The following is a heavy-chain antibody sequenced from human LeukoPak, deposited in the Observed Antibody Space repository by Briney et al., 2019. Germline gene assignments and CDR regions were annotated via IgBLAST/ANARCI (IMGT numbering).Heavy chain of an antibody. CDR3: ARDSIAVATDFDY. V-gene: IGHV3-21*01. CDR2: ISSSSSYI. D-gene: IGHD6-13*01. Sequence: PGGSLRLSCAASGFTFSSYSMNWVRQAPGKGLEWVSSISSSSSYIYYADSVKGRFTISRDNAKNSLYLQMNSLRAEDTAVYYCARDSIAVATDFDYWGQGTLVTVSS. J-gene: IGHJ4*02. CDR1: GFTFSSYS.